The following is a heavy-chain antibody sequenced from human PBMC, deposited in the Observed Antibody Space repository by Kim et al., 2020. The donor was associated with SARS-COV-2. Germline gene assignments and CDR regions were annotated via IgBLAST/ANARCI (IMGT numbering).Heavy chain of an antibody. V-gene: IGHV4-34*01. Sequence: SETLSLTCAVYGGSFSGYYWSWIRQPPGKGLEWIGEINHSGSTNYNPSLKSRVTISVDTSKNQFSLKLSSVTAADTAVYYCARAVRSYGSGQGNYYYYYGMDVCGQGTTVTVSS. CDR2: INHSGST. CDR3: ARAVRSYGSGQGNYYYYYGMDV. J-gene: IGHJ6*02. CDR1: GGSFSGYY. D-gene: IGHD3-10*01.